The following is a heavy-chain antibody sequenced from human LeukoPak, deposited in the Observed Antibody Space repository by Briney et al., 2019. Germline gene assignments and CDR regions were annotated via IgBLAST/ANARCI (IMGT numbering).Heavy chain of an antibody. CDR1: GFTFSRYW. Sequence: GGSLRLSCAASGFTFSRYWMSWVRQAPGKELEWVANIKQDGSEKYYVDSVKGRFTISRDNAKNSLYLQMNSLRAEDTAVYYCARDYEAGCTSTTCYNRFDYWGQGTLVTVSS. CDR3: ARDYEAGCTSTTCYNRFDY. V-gene: IGHV3-7*01. D-gene: IGHD2-2*02. CDR2: IKQDGSEK. J-gene: IGHJ4*02.